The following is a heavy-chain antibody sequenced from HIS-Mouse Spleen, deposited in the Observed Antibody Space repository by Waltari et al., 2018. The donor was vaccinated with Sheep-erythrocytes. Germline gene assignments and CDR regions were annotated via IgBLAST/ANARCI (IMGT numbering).Heavy chain of an antibody. CDR3: ARANSGSYDDAFDI. Sequence: EVQLVESGGGLVQPGGSLRLSCAASGFTFSSYDMHWVRQATGKGLGWVSAIVTACDTYFPGSVNGRFTISRENAKNSLYRQMNSLRAGDTAVYYCARANSGSYDDAFDIWGQGTMVTVSS. D-gene: IGHD1-26*01. CDR1: GFTFSSYD. CDR2: IVTACDT. J-gene: IGHJ3*02. V-gene: IGHV3-13*01.